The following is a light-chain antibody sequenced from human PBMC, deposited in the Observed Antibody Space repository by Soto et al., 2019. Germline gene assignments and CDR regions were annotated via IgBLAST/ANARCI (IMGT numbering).Light chain of an antibody. V-gene: IGKV1-12*01. CDR3: QQGESFPLT. CDR2: AAS. J-gene: IGKJ4*01. CDR1: QGIGSW. Sequence: DVQVTQSPSFVSALVGDRVTITCRTSQGIGSWLAWYQQKPGKAPKLLIYAASTLQSGVPSRFSGSGYGTDFTLTISSLQPEDFATYYCQQGESFPLTFGGGTNVEIK.